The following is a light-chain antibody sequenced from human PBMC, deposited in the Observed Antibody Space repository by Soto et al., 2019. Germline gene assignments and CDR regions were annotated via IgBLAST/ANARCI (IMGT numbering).Light chain of an antibody. CDR3: QQYSSSPS. Sequence: EIVMTQSPTTLSVSPGERATLSCRASQSVSTNLAWYQQKPGQVPSLLIYGASTRASGIPARFSGSGSGTEFTLTIGSLQSDDCAVYYCQQYSSSPSFGQGTRLAIK. J-gene: IGKJ5*01. CDR2: GAS. CDR1: QSVSTN. V-gene: IGKV3-15*01.